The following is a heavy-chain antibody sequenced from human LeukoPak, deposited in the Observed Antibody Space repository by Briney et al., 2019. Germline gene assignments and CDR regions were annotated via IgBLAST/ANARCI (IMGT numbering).Heavy chain of an antibody. D-gene: IGHD7-27*01. J-gene: IGHJ4*02. CDR3: ARVWDWGSGNYFDY. CDR1: GFXVSSNY. CDR2: INWNSGST. V-gene: IGHV3-20*04. Sequence: GGSLRLSCAASGFXVSSNYMSWVRQAPGKGLEWVSGINWNSGSTGYADSVKGRFTTSRDNAKNSLYLQMNSLRAEDTALYYCARVWDWGSGNYFDYWGQGTLVTVSS.